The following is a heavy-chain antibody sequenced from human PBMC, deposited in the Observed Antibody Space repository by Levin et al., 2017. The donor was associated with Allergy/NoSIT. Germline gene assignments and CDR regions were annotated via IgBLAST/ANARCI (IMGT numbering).Heavy chain of an antibody. V-gene: IGHV4-59*08. CDR3: ARLSAATFDP. Sequence: ESLKISCTVSGISIRSFYWGWVRQPPGEGLECIGYIDYSGSTNYNPSLKSRLTISIDTSKNQFSLKLSSVTAADTAVYYCARLSAATFDPWGQGTLVTVSS. CDR2: IDYSGST. CDR1: GISIRSFY. D-gene: IGHD6-13*01. J-gene: IGHJ5*02.